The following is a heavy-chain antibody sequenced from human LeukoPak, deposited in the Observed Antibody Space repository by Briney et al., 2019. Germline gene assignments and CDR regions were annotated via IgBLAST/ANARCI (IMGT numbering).Heavy chain of an antibody. Sequence: ASVKVSCKASGYTFTGYYMYWVRQAPGQGLEWMGWINPNSGGTNYAQKFQGRVTMTRDTSISTAYMELSRLRSDDTAVYYCARDSWSYRAFDYWGQGTLVTVSS. CDR3: ARDSWSYRAFDY. V-gene: IGHV1-2*02. CDR2: INPNSGGT. CDR1: GYTFTGYY. D-gene: IGHD1-26*01. J-gene: IGHJ4*02.